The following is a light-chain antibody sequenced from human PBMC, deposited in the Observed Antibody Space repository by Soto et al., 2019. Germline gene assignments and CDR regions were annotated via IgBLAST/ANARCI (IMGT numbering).Light chain of an antibody. Sequence: QSVLTQSPSASASLGASVKLTCTLSSRHSSYAIAWHQQQPEKGPRYLMKLNSDGRHTKGDGIPDRFSGSSSGTERYLTISRLQSEDEADYYCQTWGTGILVFGGGTKVTVL. V-gene: IGLV4-69*01. J-gene: IGLJ2*01. CDR2: LNSDGRH. CDR3: QTWGTGILV. CDR1: SRHSSYA.